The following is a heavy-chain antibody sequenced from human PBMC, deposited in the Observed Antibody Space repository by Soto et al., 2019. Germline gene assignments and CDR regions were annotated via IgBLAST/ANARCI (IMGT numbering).Heavy chain of an antibody. Sequence: SETLSLTCAVSGGSISSSNWWSWVRQPPGKGLEWIGEIYHSGSTNYNPSLKSRVTISVDKSKNQFSLKLSSVTAADTAVYYCARDSQDIVVVPAAQQSYYYYGMDVWGQGTTVTVSS. D-gene: IGHD2-2*01. CDR2: IYHSGST. CDR1: GGSISSSNW. J-gene: IGHJ6*02. V-gene: IGHV4-4*02. CDR3: ARDSQDIVVVPAAQQSYYYYGMDV.